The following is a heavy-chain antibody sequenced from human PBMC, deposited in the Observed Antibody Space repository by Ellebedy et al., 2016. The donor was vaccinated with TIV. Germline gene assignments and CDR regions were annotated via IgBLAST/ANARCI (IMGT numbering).Heavy chain of an antibody. J-gene: IGHJ6*02. Sequence: SETLSLTCSVSGGSVNSGSSFWSWIRQPPGKGLEWIGYIHQSGNTNYNPSLESRVTISVDTSKNQISLKLSSVTAADTAVYYCAREDYDILTGYGYGMDVWGQGTTVTVSS. CDR1: GGSVNSGSSF. CDR2: IHQSGNT. D-gene: IGHD3-9*01. CDR3: AREDYDILTGYGYGMDV. V-gene: IGHV4-61*01.